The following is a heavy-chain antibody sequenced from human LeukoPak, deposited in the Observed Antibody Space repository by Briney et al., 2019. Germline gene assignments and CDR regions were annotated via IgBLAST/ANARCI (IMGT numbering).Heavy chain of an antibody. D-gene: IGHD5-18*01. V-gene: IGHV4-61*02. CDR3: ARDDSGYGFTGDRLYYYYYMDV. CDR1: GGSISSGSYY. CDR2: IYTSGST. J-gene: IGHJ6*03. Sequence: SLETLSLTCTVSGGSISSGSYYWSWIRQPAGKGLEWIGRIYTSGSTNYNPSLKSRVTISVDTSKNQFSLKLSSVAAADTAVYYCARDDSGYGFTGDRLYYYYYMDVWGKGTTVTISS.